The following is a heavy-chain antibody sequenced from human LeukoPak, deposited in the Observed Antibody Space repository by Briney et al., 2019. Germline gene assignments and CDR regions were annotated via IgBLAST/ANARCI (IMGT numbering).Heavy chain of an antibody. CDR2: IYYSGST. Sequence: SETLSLTCTVSGGSISSYYWSWIRQPPGKGLEWIGYIYYSGSTNYNPSLKSRVTISVDTSKNQFSLKLSSVTAADTAVYYCARFSQYYDSGAHYLDYWGQGTLVTVSS. D-gene: IGHD3-22*01. J-gene: IGHJ4*02. CDR1: GGSISSYY. CDR3: ARFSQYYDSGAHYLDY. V-gene: IGHV4-59*01.